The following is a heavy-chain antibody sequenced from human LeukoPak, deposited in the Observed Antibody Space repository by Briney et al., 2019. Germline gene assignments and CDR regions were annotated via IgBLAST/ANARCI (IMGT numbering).Heavy chain of an antibody. Sequence: ASVKVSCKASGYTFTGYYMHWVRQAPGQGLEWTGWINPNSGGTNYAQKFQGRVTMTRDTSISTAYMELSRLGSDDTAVYYCASDSTVVTPGGFDLWGRGTLVTVSS. D-gene: IGHD4-23*01. CDR3: ASDSTVVTPGGFDL. V-gene: IGHV1-2*02. CDR1: GYTFTGYY. J-gene: IGHJ2*01. CDR2: INPNSGGT.